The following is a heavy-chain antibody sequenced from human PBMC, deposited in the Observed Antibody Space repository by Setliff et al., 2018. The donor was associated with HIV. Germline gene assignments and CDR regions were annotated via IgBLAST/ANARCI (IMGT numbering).Heavy chain of an antibody. D-gene: IGHD2-8*01. CDR3: TRWASVSYFDL. Sequence: GGSLRLSCTASGFSFGDYAVSWVRQAPGKGLEWVSLITRQVDGETIQYAASVNGRFTISKDDSRNIAYLQMNSLKTDDTAVYYCTRWASVSYFDLWGQGTQVTVSS. J-gene: IGHJ4*02. V-gene: IGHV3-49*04. CDR2: ITRQVDGETI. CDR1: GFSFGDYA.